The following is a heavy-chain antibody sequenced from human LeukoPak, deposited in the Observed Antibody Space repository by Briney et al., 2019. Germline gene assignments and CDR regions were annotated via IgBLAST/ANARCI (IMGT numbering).Heavy chain of an antibody. CDR3: ARVGLWHYPVDS. CDR1: GFTFSSYS. J-gene: IGHJ4*02. D-gene: IGHD1-7*01. CDR2: ITSSGSII. Sequence: GGSLRLPCAASGFTFSSYSMNWVRQAPGKGLEWVSYITSSGSIIYYGDSVKGRFTVSRDNAKNSLYLQMNSLRAEDTAVYYCARVGLWHYPVDSWGQGTLVTVSS. V-gene: IGHV3-48*01.